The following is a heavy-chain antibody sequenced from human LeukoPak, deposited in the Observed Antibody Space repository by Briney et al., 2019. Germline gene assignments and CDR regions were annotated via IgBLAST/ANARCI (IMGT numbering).Heavy chain of an antibody. CDR1: GGSISSGGYY. J-gene: IGHJ3*02. CDR2: IYYSGST. Sequence: SETLSLTCTVSGGSISSGGYYWSWIRHHPGKGLEWIGYIYYSGSTYYNPSLKSRVTISVDTSKNQFSLKLSSVTAADTAVYYCARESPYSSGFGDAFDIWGQGTMVTVSS. D-gene: IGHD6-19*01. V-gene: IGHV4-31*03. CDR3: ARESPYSSGFGDAFDI.